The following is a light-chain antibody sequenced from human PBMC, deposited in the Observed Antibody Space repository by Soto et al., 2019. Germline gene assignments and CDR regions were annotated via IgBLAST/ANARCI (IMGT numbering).Light chain of an antibody. CDR1: QSLLHSSGHNY. CDR2: LGS. Sequence: DLVMTQSPLSLPVTPGEPASMSCRSSQSLLHSSGHNYLDWYLQRPGQSPQLLIYLGSYRASGVPDRFSGSGSGTDFTLKISRVEAEDVGVYYCMQNLQTPITFGHGTRLEIK. CDR3: MQNLQTPIT. J-gene: IGKJ5*01. V-gene: IGKV2-28*01.